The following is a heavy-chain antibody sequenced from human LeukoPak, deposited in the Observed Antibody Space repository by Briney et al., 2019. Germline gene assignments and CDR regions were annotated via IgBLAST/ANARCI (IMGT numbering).Heavy chain of an antibody. V-gene: IGHV3-73*01. J-gene: IGHJ4*02. Sequence: GGSLRLSCAASGFTFSGSAMHWVRQASGKGLEWVGRIRSKANSYATIYAASVKGRFTISRDDSKNTAYLQMNSLKTEDTAVYYCTTKSNYDSSTYYNGWGQGTLVTVSS. CDR1: GFTFSGSA. D-gene: IGHD3-22*01. CDR2: IRSKANSYAT. CDR3: TTKSNYDSSTYYNG.